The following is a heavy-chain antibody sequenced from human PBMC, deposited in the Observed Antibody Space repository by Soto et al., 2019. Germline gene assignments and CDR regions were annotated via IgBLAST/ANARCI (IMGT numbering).Heavy chain of an antibody. D-gene: IGHD2-2*01. CDR3: VKDGGYCSSATCYSPRNHYFDA. J-gene: IGHJ5*02. Sequence: LRLSCAASGFDFSVYWMSWVRQAPGKGPEWVANIKFDGSEKQYVDSVKGRFTISRDNARNSVFLQMNSLRAGDTAVYYCVKDGGYCSSATCYSPRNHYFDAWGQGTLVTVSS. CDR2: IKFDGSEK. CDR1: GFDFSVYW. V-gene: IGHV3-7*03.